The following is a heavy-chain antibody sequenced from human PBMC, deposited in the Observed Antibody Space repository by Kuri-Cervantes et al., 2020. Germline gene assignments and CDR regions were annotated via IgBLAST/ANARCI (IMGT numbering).Heavy chain of an antibody. V-gene: IGHV4-34*01. CDR1: GGSFSGYY. D-gene: IGHD1-26*01. J-gene: IGHJ2*01. CDR2: INHSGRT. Sequence: GSLRLSCAVYGGSFSGYYWSWIRQPPGKGLEWIGEINHSGRTNYNPSLKSPVTISVDTSKNQFSLQLNSVTPEDTAVYYCARGLGSVGYWYFDLWGRGTLVTVSS. CDR3: ARGLGSVGYWYFDL.